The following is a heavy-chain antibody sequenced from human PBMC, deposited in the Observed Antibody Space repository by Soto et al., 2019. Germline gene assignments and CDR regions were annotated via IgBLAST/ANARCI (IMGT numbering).Heavy chain of an antibody. CDR2: INPRGGST. Sequence: GASVKVSCKASGHIFTSYYMHWVRQAPGQGLEWMGIINPRGGSTYAQKFQGRVAMTRDTSTSTVYMELSSLRSEDTAVYYCARVYCSGGSCYSIDYWGQGTLVTVSS. V-gene: IGHV1-46*03. CDR1: GHIFTSYY. J-gene: IGHJ4*02. D-gene: IGHD2-15*01. CDR3: ARVYCSGGSCYSIDY.